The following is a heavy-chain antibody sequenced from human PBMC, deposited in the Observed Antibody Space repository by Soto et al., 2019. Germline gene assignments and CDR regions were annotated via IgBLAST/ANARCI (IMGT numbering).Heavy chain of an antibody. J-gene: IGHJ4*02. CDR1: GFTFSTYG. CDR2: IWYDGSNK. D-gene: IGHD1-1*01. CDR3: ARAGTTGTTATRMIGGH. V-gene: IGHV3-33*01. Sequence: QVQLVESGGGVVQPGRSLRLSCAASGFTFSTYGMHWVRQAPGKGLEWVAVIWYDGSNKYYAGSVKGRFTISRDNSKNTLYLQMDSLRVEDTAVYYGARAGTTGTTATRMIGGHWGQGTLVTVSS.